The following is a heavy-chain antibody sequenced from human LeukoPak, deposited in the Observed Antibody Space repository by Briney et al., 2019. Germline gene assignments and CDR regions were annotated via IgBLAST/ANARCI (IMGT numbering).Heavy chain of an antibody. CDR3: ATDVPAVTIFGY. Sequence: GGSHRLSCAASGFTFSTYWMHWVRQAPGTGLVWVSLINSDGSSTNYADSVKGRFTISRDNAKNTLYLQMNSLRAEDTAVYYCATDVPAVTIFGYWGQGTLVTVSS. V-gene: IGHV3-74*01. J-gene: IGHJ4*02. CDR1: GFTFSTYW. CDR2: INSDGSST. D-gene: IGHD2-2*01.